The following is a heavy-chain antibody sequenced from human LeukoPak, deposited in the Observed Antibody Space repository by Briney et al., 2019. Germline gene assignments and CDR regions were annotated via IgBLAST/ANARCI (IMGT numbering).Heavy chain of an antibody. CDR1: GFTFSTYE. CDR3: AREGGVNYYDLDYFDY. CDR2: ISSSGGTI. V-gene: IGHV3-48*03. J-gene: IGHJ4*02. D-gene: IGHD3-22*01. Sequence: GSLRLSCVGSGFTFSTYEMTWVRQAPGKGLEWVSYISSSGGTIYYADSVKGRFTISRDNAKNSLYLQMNSLRAEDTAVYYCAREGGVNYYDLDYFDYWGQGTLITVSS.